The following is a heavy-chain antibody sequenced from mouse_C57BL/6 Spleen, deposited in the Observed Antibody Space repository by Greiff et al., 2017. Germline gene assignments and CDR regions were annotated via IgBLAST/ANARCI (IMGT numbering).Heavy chain of an antibody. Sequence: QVTLKESGPGILQPSQTLSLTCSFSGFSLSTFGMGVGWIRQPSGKGLEWLAHIWWDDDKYYNPALKSRLTISKDTSKNQVFLKIANVDTADTATYYCARSIYYYGSSYVRYFDYWGQGTTLTVSS. J-gene: IGHJ2*01. CDR3: ARSIYYYGSSYVRYFDY. CDR1: GFSLSTFGMG. CDR2: IWWDDDK. D-gene: IGHD1-1*01. V-gene: IGHV8-8*01.